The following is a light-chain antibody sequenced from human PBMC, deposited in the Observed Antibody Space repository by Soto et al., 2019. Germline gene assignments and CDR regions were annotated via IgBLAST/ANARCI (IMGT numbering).Light chain of an antibody. CDR2: EGS. Sequence: QSALTQPASVSGSPGQSITISCTGTSSDVGGYNFVAWYQQYPGKAPKVMIYEGSQRPSGVSTRFSGSRSGNTASLTISGLQPEDEADYYCCSCAGSSTYVFGTGTKLTVL. CDR3: CSCAGSSTYV. CDR1: SSDVGGYNF. V-gene: IGLV2-23*01. J-gene: IGLJ1*01.